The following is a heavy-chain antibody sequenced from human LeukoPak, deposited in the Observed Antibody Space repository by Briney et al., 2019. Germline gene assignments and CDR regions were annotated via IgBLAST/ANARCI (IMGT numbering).Heavy chain of an antibody. CDR1: GFTFSSYG. CDR2: IKQDGSEK. V-gene: IGHV3-7*01. Sequence: GGSLRLSCAASGFTFSSYGMSWVRQAPGKGLEWVANIKQDGSEKYYVDSVKGRFTISRDNAKNSLYLQMNSLRAEDTAVYYCARVAAAGIYYYYYMDVWGKGTAVTVSS. J-gene: IGHJ6*03. CDR3: ARVAAAGIYYYYYMDV. D-gene: IGHD6-13*01.